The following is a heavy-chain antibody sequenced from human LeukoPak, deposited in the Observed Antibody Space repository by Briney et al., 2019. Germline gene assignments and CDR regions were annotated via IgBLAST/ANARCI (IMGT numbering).Heavy chain of an antibody. CDR3: ARDPTQAYFDY. CDR2: INHSGST. CDR1: GGSFSGYY. J-gene: IGHJ4*02. V-gene: IGHV4-34*01. Sequence: PSETLSLTCAVYGGSFSGYYWSWIRQPPGKGLEWIGEINHSGSTNYNLSLKSRVTISVDTSKNQFSLKLSSVTAADTAVYYCARDPTQAYFDYWGQGTLVTVSS.